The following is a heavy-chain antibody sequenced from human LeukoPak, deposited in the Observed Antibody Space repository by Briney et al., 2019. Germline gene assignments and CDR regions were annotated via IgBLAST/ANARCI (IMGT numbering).Heavy chain of an antibody. CDR1: GYTFTGYY. Sequence: ASVKDSCKASGYTFTGYYMHWVRQAPGQGLEWMGWINPNSGGTKYAQKFQGRVTMTRDTSISTAYMELSRLRSDDTAVYYCARDIVMVTYWFDPWGQGTLVTVSS. V-gene: IGHV1-2*02. CDR3: ARDIVMVTYWFDP. D-gene: IGHD5-18*01. CDR2: INPNSGGT. J-gene: IGHJ5*02.